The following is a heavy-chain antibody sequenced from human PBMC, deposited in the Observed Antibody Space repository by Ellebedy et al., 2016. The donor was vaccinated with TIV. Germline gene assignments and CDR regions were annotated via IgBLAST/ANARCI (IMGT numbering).Heavy chain of an antibody. CDR3: ARAFQYSSGWAFDY. Sequence: MPGGSLRLSCALPGGSLSSDYCSWIPQSPEKGPEWIGEINHSGSTSYNPSLKSRVGISVDTPKKQFSLKMSSVTAADTAVYYCARAFQYSSGWAFDYWGQGTLVTVSS. CDR2: INHSGST. CDR1: GGSLSSDY. D-gene: IGHD6-19*01. J-gene: IGHJ4*02. V-gene: IGHV4-34*01.